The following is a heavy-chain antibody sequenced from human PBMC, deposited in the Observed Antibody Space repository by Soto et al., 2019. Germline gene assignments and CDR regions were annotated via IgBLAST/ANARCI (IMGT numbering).Heavy chain of an antibody. CDR3: ARDWARWVVRGVKRSGYYGMDV. V-gene: IGHV1-69*13. J-gene: IGHJ6*02. CDR2: IIPIFGTA. D-gene: IGHD3-10*01. Sequence: GASVKVSCKASGGTFSSYAISWVRQAPGQGLEWMGGIIPIFGTANYAQKFQGRVTIIADESTSTAYMELSSLRSEDTAVYYCARDWARWVVRGVKRSGYYGMDVWGQGTTVTVSS. CDR1: GGTFSSYA.